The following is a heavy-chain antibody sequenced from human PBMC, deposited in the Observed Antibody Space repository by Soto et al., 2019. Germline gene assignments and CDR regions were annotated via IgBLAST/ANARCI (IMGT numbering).Heavy chain of an antibody. Sequence: EVQLVESGGGLVQPGGSLRLSCAASGFIFSSYWMSWVRQAPGKGLEWVAKIKQDGSEKYYVDSVKGRFTISRDNAKNSLYLQMNSLRVEDTAMYYCARAQYSAPHWGQGTLVTVSS. J-gene: IGHJ4*02. CDR2: IKQDGSEK. V-gene: IGHV3-7*01. CDR1: GFIFSSYW. D-gene: IGHD5-18*01. CDR3: ARAQYSAPH.